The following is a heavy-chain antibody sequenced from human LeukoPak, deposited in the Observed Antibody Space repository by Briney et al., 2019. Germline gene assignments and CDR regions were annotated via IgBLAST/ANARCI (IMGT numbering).Heavy chain of an antibody. Sequence: SLRLCCTAPGITFSKLAVSWVCLNKGKGLEWVSVIGDSGGSTYYADSVKGRFTISRDNSKNTLYLQMNSLRADDTAVYHCAKGGASSPYTYIDVWGKGTTVIVSS. CDR2: IGDSGGST. D-gene: IGHD6-6*01. CDR1: GITFSKLA. CDR3: AKGGASSPYTYIDV. J-gene: IGHJ6*04. V-gene: IGHV3-23*01.